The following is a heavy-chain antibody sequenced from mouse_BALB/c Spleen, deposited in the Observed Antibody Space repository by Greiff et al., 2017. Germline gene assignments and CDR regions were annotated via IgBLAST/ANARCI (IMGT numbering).Heavy chain of an antibody. J-gene: IGHJ4*01. CDR1: GYSFTGYY. D-gene: IGHD2-1*01. Sequence: LVKTGASVKISCKASGYSFTGYYMHWVKQSHGKSLEWIGYISCYNGATSYNQKFKGKATFTVDTSSSTAYMQFNSLTSEDSAVYYSARAYYGNPYAMDYWGQGTSVTVSS. CDR2: ISCYNGAT. CDR3: ARAYYGNPYAMDY. V-gene: IGHV1S34*01.